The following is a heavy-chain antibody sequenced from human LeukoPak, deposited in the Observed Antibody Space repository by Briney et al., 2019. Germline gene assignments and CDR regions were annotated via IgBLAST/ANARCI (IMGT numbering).Heavy chain of an antibody. J-gene: IGHJ6*03. V-gene: IGHV3-7*03. Sequence: GGSLRLSCAASGFTFSSYWMSWVRQAPGKGLEWVANIKQDGSEKYYVDSVKGRFTISRDNSKNTLYLQMNSLRAEDTAVYYCARDLGHPKRMDVWGKGTTVTVSS. CDR3: ARDLGHPKRMDV. CDR2: IKQDGSEK. CDR1: GFTFSSYW. D-gene: IGHD3-16*01.